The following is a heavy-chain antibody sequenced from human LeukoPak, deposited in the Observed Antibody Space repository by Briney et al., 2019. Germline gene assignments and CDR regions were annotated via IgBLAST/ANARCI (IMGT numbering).Heavy chain of an antibody. J-gene: IGHJ6*02. CDR1: GFTFGDYA. CDR2: IRSKAYGGTT. D-gene: IGHD2-2*01. V-gene: IGHV3-49*04. CDR3: TREDIVVVPAAQVNYYYGMDV. Sequence: GGSLRLSCTASGFTFGDYAMSWVRQAPGKGLEWVGFIRSKAYGGTTEYAASVKGRFTTSRDDSKSIAYLQMNSLKTEDTAVYYCTREDIVVVPAAQVNYYYGMDVWGQGTTVTVSS.